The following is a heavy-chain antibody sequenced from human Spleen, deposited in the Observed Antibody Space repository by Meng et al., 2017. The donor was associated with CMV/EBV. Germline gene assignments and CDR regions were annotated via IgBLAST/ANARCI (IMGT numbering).Heavy chain of an antibody. V-gene: IGHV3-20*03. CDR2: INWNGGRT. CDR3: ARDLDYYDSSGYYTVLDY. D-gene: IGHD3-22*01. J-gene: IGHJ4*02. Sequence: FDDYGMCWVRQAPGRGLEWVSGINWNGGRTGYADSEKGRFTISRDNAKNSLYLQMNSLRAEDTALYYCARDLDYYDSSGYYTVLDYWGQGTLVTVSS. CDR1: FDDYG.